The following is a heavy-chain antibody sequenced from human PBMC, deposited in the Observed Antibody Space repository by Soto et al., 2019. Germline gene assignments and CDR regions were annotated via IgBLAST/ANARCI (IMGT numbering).Heavy chain of an antibody. Sequence: ASVKVSCKASGYTFTSYGISWVRQAPGQGLEWMGWISAYNGNTTYTQKLEGRVTMTTDTSTSTAYMELRRLRSADTAVYYCARRPWELLHYWGQGTLVTVSS. V-gene: IGHV1-18*01. J-gene: IGHJ4*02. CDR1: GYTFTSYG. CDR2: ISAYNGNT. D-gene: IGHD1-26*01. CDR3: ARRPWELLHY.